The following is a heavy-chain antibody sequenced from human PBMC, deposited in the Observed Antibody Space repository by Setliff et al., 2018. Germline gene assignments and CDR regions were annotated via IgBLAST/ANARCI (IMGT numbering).Heavy chain of an antibody. J-gene: IGHJ4*02. CDR2: IYPSNSNI. Sequence: PGESLKLSCKASGYSFTDYWIAWVRQMPGQGLEWMGIIYPSNSNIKYSPSFEAQITFSVDKSITTAYLQWSSLKASDTAIYYCARHRVGNSGYAIPILDFWGQGALVTVSS. CDR3: ARHRVGNSGYAIPILDF. V-gene: IGHV5-51*01. CDR1: GYSFTDYW. D-gene: IGHD5-12*01.